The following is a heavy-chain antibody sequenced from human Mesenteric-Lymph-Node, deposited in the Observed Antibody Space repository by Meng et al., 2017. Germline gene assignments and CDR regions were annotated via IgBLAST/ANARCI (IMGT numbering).Heavy chain of an antibody. V-gene: IGHV3-23*01. CDR3: TNRPLNAVY. Sequence: GESLKISCAASGFTFSSYSMNWVRQAPGKGLEWVSAISGSGHSTYYADSVNGRVTISRDNSKNILYLQMNSLRADDTAIYYCTNRPLNAVYWGQGTLVTVSS. CDR1: GFTFSSYS. D-gene: IGHD2-8*01. CDR2: ISGSGHST. J-gene: IGHJ4*02.